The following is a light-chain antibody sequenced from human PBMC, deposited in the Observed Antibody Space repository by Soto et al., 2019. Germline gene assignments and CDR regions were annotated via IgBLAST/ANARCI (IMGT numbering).Light chain of an antibody. J-gene: IGLJ1*01. CDR2: DVS. V-gene: IGLV2-11*01. CDR1: SSDVGGYTY. Sequence: QSSLTQPRSVSGSPGRSVSISCTGTSSDVGGYTYVSWYQQHPGKAPKVMIYDVSKRPSGVPDRFSGSKSGNTASLTISGLQSEDEADYYCCSYAGRYTYVFGTGTKVT. CDR3: CSYAGRYTYV.